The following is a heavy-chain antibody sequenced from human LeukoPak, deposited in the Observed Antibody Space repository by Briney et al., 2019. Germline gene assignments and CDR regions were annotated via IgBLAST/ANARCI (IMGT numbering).Heavy chain of an antibody. V-gene: IGHV3-30*18. J-gene: IGHJ4*02. CDR3: AKDLLGYCSSTSCYNGDY. CDR1: GFTFSSYG. D-gene: IGHD2-2*01. Sequence: GGSLRLSCAASGFTFSSYGMHWVRQAPGKGLEWVAVISYDGSNKYYADSVKGRFTISRDNSKNTLYLQMNSLRAEDTAVYYCAKDLLGYCSSTSCYNGDYWGQGTLVTVSS. CDR2: ISYDGSNK.